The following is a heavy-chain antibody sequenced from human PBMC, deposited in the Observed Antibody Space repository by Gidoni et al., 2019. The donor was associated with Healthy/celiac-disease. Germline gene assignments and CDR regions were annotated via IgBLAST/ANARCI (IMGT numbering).Heavy chain of an antibody. D-gene: IGHD3-22*01. Sequence: QVQLVQSGAEVKKPGSSVKVSCKASGGTFSSYAISWVRQAPGQGLEWMGGIIPIFGTASYAQEFQGRVTITADESTSTAYMELSSLRSEDTAVYYCARGRSGYYRDYYYYGMDVWGQGTTVTVSS. CDR2: IIPIFGTA. V-gene: IGHV1-69*01. CDR1: GGTFSSYA. CDR3: ARGRSGYYRDYYYYGMDV. J-gene: IGHJ6*02.